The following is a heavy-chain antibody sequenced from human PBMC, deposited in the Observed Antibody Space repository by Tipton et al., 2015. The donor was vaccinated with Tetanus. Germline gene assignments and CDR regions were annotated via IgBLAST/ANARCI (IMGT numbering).Heavy chain of an antibody. CDR2: INAGNGNI. V-gene: IGHV1-3*01. J-gene: IGHJ4*02. D-gene: IGHD3-10*01. CDR3: ARDYFGSGSYYFFDH. CDR1: GYTFTNYG. Sequence: QLVQSGAEVKKPGASVRVSCKASGYTFTNYGMHWVRQAPGQRPQWMGWINAGNGNIKYSQNFQGRVTITRDASASTAYMELSSLRSEDTAVYYCARDYFGSGSYYFFDHWGQGTLVTVSS.